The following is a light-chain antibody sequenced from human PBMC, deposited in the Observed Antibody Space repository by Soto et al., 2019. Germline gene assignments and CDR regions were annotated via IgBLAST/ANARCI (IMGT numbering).Light chain of an antibody. V-gene: IGLV2-11*01. CDR2: DVS. CDR3: CSYAGNYYV. Sequence: QSALTQPRSVSGSPGQSVTISCTGTSSDVGDHNYVSWYQQHPGKAPKLMIYDVSKRPSGVPDRFSGSKSGNTASLTMSGLQAEDETDYYCCSYAGNYYVFGTGTKLTVL. CDR1: SSDVGDHNY. J-gene: IGLJ1*01.